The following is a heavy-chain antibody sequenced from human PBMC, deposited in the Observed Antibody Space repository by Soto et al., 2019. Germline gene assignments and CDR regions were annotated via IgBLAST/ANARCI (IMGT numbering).Heavy chain of an antibody. CDR3: AREVVAVAGDVFDY. CDR2: ISSSSSTI. V-gene: IGHV3-48*02. J-gene: IGHJ4*02. Sequence: GGSLRLSCAASGFTFSSYSMNWVRQAPGKGLEWVSYISSSSSTIYYADCVKGRFTISRDNAKNSLYLQMNSLRDEDTAVYYWAREVVAVAGDVFDYWGQGTQVTVSS. CDR1: GFTFSSYS. D-gene: IGHD6-19*01.